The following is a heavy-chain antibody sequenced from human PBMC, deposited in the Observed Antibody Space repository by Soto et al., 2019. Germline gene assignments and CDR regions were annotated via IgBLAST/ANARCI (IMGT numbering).Heavy chain of an antibody. CDR3: ASRSSSGYYYGY. V-gene: IGHV4-4*02. CDR1: GGSISSSNW. CDR2: IYHSGST. D-gene: IGHD3-22*01. Sequence: QVQLQESGPGLVKPSGTLSLTCAVSGGSISSSNWWSWVRQPPGKGLEWIGEIYHSGSTNYNPSLKRRXXIXVXXSKNQFSLKLSSVTAADTAVYYCASRSSSGYYYGYWGQGTLVTVSS. J-gene: IGHJ4*02.